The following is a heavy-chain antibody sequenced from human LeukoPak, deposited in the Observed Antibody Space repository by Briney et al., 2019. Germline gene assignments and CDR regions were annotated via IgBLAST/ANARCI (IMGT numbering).Heavy chain of an antibody. V-gene: IGHV1-46*01. J-gene: IGHJ1*01. CDR3: ARGDYITMIGGEYFQH. Sequence: ASVKVSCKASGYTFTSYYMHWVRQPPGQGLEWMGIINPSGGSTSYAQKFQGRVTMTRDTSTSTVYMELSSLRSEDTAVYYCARGDYITMIGGEYFQHWGQGTLVTVSS. CDR1: GYTFTSYY. D-gene: IGHD3-22*01. CDR2: INPSGGST.